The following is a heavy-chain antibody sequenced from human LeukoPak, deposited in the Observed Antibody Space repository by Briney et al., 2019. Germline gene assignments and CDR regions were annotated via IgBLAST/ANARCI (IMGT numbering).Heavy chain of an antibody. V-gene: IGHV3-23*01. J-gene: IGHJ4*02. CDR3: ARADAYDSSAIDY. CDR1: GFTFSSYA. D-gene: IGHD3-22*01. CDR2: TSGSGIST. Sequence: GGSLRLSCAASGFTFSSYAMSWVRQAPGKGLEWVSSTSGSGISTYYADSVKGRFTISRDNYKNTLYLQMNSLRAEDTAVYYCARADAYDSSAIDYWGQGTLVTVSS.